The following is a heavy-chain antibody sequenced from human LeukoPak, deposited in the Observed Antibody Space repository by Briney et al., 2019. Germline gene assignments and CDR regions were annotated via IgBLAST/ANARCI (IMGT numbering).Heavy chain of an antibody. Sequence: GGTLRLSCAASGFTFSSYGMHWVRQAPGKGLEWVAFIRYDGSNKYDADSVKGRFTISRDNSKNTLYLQMNSLRAEDTAVYYCARDLLSLWFGELLSEKGFDYWGQGTLVTVSS. J-gene: IGHJ4*02. CDR2: IRYDGSNK. CDR1: GFTFSSYG. CDR3: ARDLLSLWFGELLSEKGFDY. V-gene: IGHV3-30*02. D-gene: IGHD3-10*01.